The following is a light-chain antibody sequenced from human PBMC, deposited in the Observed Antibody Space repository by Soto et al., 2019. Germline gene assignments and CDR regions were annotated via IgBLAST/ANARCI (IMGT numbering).Light chain of an antibody. CDR1: QSVSSN. CDR2: GAS. CDR3: QQYNSPIT. Sequence: IVMTQSPATLSVSPGERATLSCRASQSVSSNVAWYQQKPGQATRLLIYGASTRATGIPARFSGSGSGTEFTLTISSLQSEDFATYYCQQYNSPITFGQGTRLEN. V-gene: IGKV3-15*01. J-gene: IGKJ5*01.